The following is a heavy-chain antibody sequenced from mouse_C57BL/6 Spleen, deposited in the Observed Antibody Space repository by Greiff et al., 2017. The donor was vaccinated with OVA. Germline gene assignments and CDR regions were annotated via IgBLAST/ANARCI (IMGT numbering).Heavy chain of an antibody. CDR1: GFTFSDYG. V-gene: IGHV5-17*01. CDR3: ADYDYAAWFAY. J-gene: IGHJ3*01. Sequence: EVKVEESGGGLVKPGGSLKLSCAASGFTFSDYGMHWVRQAPEKGLEWVAYISSGSSTIYYADTVKGRFTISRDNAKNTLFLQMTSLRSEDTAMYYCADYDYAAWFAYWGQGTLVTVSA. D-gene: IGHD2-4*01. CDR2: ISSGSSTI.